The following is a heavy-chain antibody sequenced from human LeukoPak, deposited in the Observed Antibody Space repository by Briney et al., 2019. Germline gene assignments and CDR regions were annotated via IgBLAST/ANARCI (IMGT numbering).Heavy chain of an antibody. D-gene: IGHD6-13*01. Sequence: SGPTLVNPTQPLTLTYTFSGFSLSTSGMGGSWIRQTPEKALEWLALSDWDDDKYYNTSLKTRLTISKATSKNQVVLTMTNMDPVDTAAYYCARMQRTAPGRGYYYYTMDVWGQGTTVTVSS. CDR1: GFSLSTSGMG. CDR3: ARMQRTAPGRGYYYYTMDV. J-gene: IGHJ6*02. V-gene: IGHV2-70*01. CDR2: SDWDDDK.